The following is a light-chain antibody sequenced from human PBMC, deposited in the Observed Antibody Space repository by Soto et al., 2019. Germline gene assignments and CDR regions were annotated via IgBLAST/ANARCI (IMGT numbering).Light chain of an antibody. CDR1: QSISSW. CDR3: HQYKTYWT. J-gene: IGKJ1*01. CDR2: DVS. Sequence: DIQMTQSPSTLSASVGDRVTITCRASQSISSWLAWYQQKPGKAPKLLIYDVSSLESGVPSRFSGSGSGTEFTLTISSLQPDDFATYYCHQYKTYWTFGPGTKVDIK. V-gene: IGKV1-5*01.